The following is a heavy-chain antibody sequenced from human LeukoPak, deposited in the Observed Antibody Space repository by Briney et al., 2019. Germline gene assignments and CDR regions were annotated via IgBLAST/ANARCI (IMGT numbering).Heavy chain of an antibody. V-gene: IGHV3-66*01. CDR1: GFTVSSNY. D-gene: IGHD5-12*01. CDR3: ARDILATNFDY. J-gene: IGHJ4*02. CDR2: IYSGGST. Sequence: AGGSLRLSCAASGFTVSSNYMSWVRQAPGKGLEWVSVIYSGGSTYYADSVKGRFTISRDNSKNTLYLQINSLRAEDTAVYYCARDILATNFDYWGQGTLVTVSS.